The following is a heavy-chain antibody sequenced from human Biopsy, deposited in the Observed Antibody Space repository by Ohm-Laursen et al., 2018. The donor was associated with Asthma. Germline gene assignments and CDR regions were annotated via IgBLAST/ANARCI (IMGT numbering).Heavy chain of an antibody. CDR2: INAGNGKL. D-gene: IGHD2-8*02. CDR1: GYTFTHYA. CDR3: ARDGNWCRLRNCSPPGYWFDP. V-gene: IGHV1-3*01. Sequence: ASVKVSCKASGYTFTHYAIHWLRQAPGQRPEWIGWINAGNGKLEYSGKFQGRVTITRDTSATTAYMELSSLTSGDTAVYYCARDGNWCRLRNCSPPGYWFDPWGQGTLVTVSS. J-gene: IGHJ5*02.